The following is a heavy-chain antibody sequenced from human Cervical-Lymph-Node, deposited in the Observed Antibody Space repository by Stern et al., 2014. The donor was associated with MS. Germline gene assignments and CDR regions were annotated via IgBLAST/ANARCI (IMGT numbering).Heavy chain of an antibody. J-gene: IGHJ4*02. CDR2: FDPEDGET. V-gene: IGHV1-24*01. Sequence: VQLXXXGAEVKKPGASVTVSCNVAGHPLSELAMHWLRQLPTRGLEWMGQFDPEDGETVYAQQFQGRLSMTEXXSTGTAYMTLTALRSEDTAVYYCATXXGVKWGPGTLVTVS. D-gene: IGHD3-10*01. CDR3: ATXXGVK. CDR1: GHPLSELA.